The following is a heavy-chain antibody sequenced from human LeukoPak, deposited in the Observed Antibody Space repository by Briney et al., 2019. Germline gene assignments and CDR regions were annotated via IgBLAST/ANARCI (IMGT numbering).Heavy chain of an antibody. J-gene: IGHJ4*02. D-gene: IGHD3-10*01. V-gene: IGHV4-61*02. CDR1: GGSISSSSYY. Sequence: SSETLSLTCTVSGGSISSSSYYWSWIRQPAGKGLEWIGRIYTSGSTNYNPSLKSRVTMSVDTSKNQFSLKLSSVTAADTAVYYCARARGQTIALFDYWGQGTLVTVSS. CDR3: ARARGQTIALFDY. CDR2: IYTSGST.